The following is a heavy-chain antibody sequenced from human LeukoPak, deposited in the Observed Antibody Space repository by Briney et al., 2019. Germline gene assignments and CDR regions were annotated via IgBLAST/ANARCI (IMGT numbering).Heavy chain of an antibody. J-gene: IGHJ4*02. V-gene: IGHV3-7*01. CDR3: ARDLAYSRLDY. CDR1: GLTFSSSW. CDR2: INPDGNKK. D-gene: IGHD5-18*01. Sequence: GGSLRLSCAVSGLTFSSSWMDWVRQAPGKGLEWVASINPDGNKKYSADSVKGRYTISRDNAENSLYLQMNSLRVEDTAFYYCARDLAYSRLDYWGQGMLVTVSS.